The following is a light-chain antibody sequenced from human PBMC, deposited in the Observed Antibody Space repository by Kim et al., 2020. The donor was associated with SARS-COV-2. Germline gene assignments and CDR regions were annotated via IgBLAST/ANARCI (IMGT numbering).Light chain of an antibody. CDR2: RDS. V-gene: IGLV3-9*01. Sequence: EALGKTARITWGGNSMGSKKVHWYQQKPDQAPGLVIYRDSKRPAGIPERFSGTNSGNTATLTISRAPAGDEADYYCQVGDSSTVVFGGGTQLTVL. CDR3: QVGDSSTVV. J-gene: IGLJ2*01. CDR1: SMGSKK.